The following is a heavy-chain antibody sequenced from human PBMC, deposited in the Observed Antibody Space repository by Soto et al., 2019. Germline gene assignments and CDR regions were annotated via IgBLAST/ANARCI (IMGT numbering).Heavy chain of an antibody. V-gene: IGHV4-34*02. J-gene: IGHJ5*02. CDR2: IHPSGDT. CDR3: SRGRAPPQGGRT. Sequence: QVQLQQWGAGLLKPSETLSLTCAVDSGSFSTYYCSWTRQPPGKGLEWIGEIHPSGDTDYNPSLSNRVTISLATSKNQFSLKLPSVTAADTAVYFCSRGRAPPQGGRTWGQGTLVTVSS. CDR1: SGSFSTYY. D-gene: IGHD1-26*01.